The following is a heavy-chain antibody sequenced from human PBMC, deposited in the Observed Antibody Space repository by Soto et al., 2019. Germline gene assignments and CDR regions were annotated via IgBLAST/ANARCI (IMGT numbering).Heavy chain of an antibody. V-gene: IGHV3-30*18. J-gene: IGHJ6*02. CDR3: AKDLGDLLRFLEWPPYYYYYGMDV. D-gene: IGHD3-3*01. CDR2: ISYDGSNK. Sequence: QVQLVESGGGVVQPGRSLRLSCAASGFTFSSYGMHWVRQAPGKGLEWVAVISYDGSNKYYADSVKGRFTISRDNSKNTLYLQMKSLRAEDTAVYYCAKDLGDLLRFLEWPPYYYYYGMDVWGQGTTVTVSS. CDR1: GFTFSSYG.